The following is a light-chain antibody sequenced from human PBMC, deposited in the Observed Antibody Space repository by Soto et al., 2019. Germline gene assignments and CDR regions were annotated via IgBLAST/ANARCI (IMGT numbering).Light chain of an antibody. CDR1: QTISTY. CDR2: AAS. Sequence: DIQMTQSPSSLSASVGDRVTITCRASQTISTYLNWYQQNPGKAPKLLIYAASTFQSGIPSRFSGSGSGTEFTHTISSLKPEDFATYYYQQSHGIPYTFGQGTKLEIK. V-gene: IGKV1-39*01. CDR3: QQSHGIPYT. J-gene: IGKJ2*01.